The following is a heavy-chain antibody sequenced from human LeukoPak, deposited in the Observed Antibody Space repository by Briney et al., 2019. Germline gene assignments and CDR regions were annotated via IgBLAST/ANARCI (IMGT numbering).Heavy chain of an antibody. J-gene: IGHJ4*02. Sequence: ASVKVSCKASGYTFTSYGINWVRQAPGQGLEWMGWISTYNGYTNYAQNLQGGVTMTTDTSASTVYLELRSLRSDDTAVYCCARAVGIFDWLPLFDYWGQGTLVTVSS. D-gene: IGHD3-9*01. CDR3: ARAVGIFDWLPLFDY. CDR2: ISTYNGYT. V-gene: IGHV1-18*01. CDR1: GYTFTSYG.